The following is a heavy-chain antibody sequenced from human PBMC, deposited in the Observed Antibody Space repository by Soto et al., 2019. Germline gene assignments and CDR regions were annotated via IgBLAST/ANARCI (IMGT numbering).Heavy chain of an antibody. Sequence: PGGSLRLSCAASGFTFSSFGMSWVRQAPGKGLEWVSSISGSGGSTYYADSVKGRFTISRDNSRNTLYLQMNSLRAEDTTVYYCAKDLSGSAVGWIQLWFDPWGQGTLVTVSS. J-gene: IGHJ5*02. CDR3: AKDLSGSAVGWIQLWFDP. D-gene: IGHD5-18*01. V-gene: IGHV3-23*01. CDR2: ISGSGGST. CDR1: GFTFSSFG.